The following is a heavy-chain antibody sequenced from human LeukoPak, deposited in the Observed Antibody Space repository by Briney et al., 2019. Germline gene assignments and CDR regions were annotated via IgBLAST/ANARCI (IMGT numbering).Heavy chain of an antibody. V-gene: IGHV3-7*01. CDR3: RATGRPDY. Sequence: QPGGSLRLSCAASGFTFGWHWMSWVRQAPGKGLEWVANIKQDGSQRYYVDSVKGRFTISRDNAKKSVFLQMSSLRDEDTAVYYCRATGRPDYWGQGTLVTVSS. CDR1: GFTFGWHW. D-gene: IGHD1-1*01. CDR2: IKQDGSQR. J-gene: IGHJ4*02.